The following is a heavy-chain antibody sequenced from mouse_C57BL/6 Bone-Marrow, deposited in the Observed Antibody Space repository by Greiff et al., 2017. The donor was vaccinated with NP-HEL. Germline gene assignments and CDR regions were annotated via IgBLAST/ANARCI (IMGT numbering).Heavy chain of an antibody. D-gene: IGHD1-1*01. Sequence: VQLQQSGPGLVQPSQSLSITCTVSGFSLTSYGVHWVRQSPGKGLEWLGVIWRGGSTDYTAAFMSRLSITKDNSKSQVFFKMNSLQADDTAIYSCAKITTVERGYFDVWGTGTTVTVSS. CDR1: GFSLTSYG. J-gene: IGHJ1*03. CDR2: IWRGGST. CDR3: AKITTVERGYFDV. V-gene: IGHV2-5*01.